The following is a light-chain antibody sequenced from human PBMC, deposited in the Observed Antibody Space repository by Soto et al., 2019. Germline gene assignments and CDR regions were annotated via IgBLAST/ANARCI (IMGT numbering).Light chain of an antibody. CDR1: QSINTY. V-gene: IGKV1-39*01. Sequence: DIQMTQSPSSLSASVGDRVTITCRASQSINTYLNWYQQKPGKAPKLLIYVASTLQSGVPSRFRGSGSGTDFTLTISSLQPEDVATYYCQQRDSTPPLTFGGGTKVEIK. CDR3: QQRDSTPPLT. J-gene: IGKJ4*01. CDR2: VAS.